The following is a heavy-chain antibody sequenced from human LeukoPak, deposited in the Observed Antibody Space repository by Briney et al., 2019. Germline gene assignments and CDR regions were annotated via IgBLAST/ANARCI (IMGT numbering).Heavy chain of an antibody. Sequence: GGSLRLSCAASGFTVSSNYMSWVRQAPGKGLEWVSVIYSGGSTYYADSVKGRFTISRDNSKNTLYLQMNSLRAEDTAVYYCASLASSSWYRGLFYWGQGALVTVPS. V-gene: IGHV3-66*01. CDR3: ASLASSSWYRGLFY. D-gene: IGHD6-13*01. CDR1: GFTVSSNY. CDR2: IYSGGST. J-gene: IGHJ4*02.